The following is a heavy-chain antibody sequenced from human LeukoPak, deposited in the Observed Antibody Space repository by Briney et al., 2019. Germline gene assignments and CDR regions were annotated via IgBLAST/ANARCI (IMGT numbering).Heavy chain of an antibody. V-gene: IGHV4-39*07. CDR2: IYYSGDT. CDR3: ARDYRISLVRGVTTLGNWFDP. J-gene: IGHJ5*02. D-gene: IGHD3-10*01. Sequence: SETLSLTCTVSSGSINTKSYYWGWIRQPPGKGLEWIGSIYYSGDTYYNPSLKSRVTISLDTSRNQFSLKLSFVTAADTAVYYCARDYRISLVRGVTTLGNWFDPWGQGTLVTVSS. CDR1: SGSINTKSYY.